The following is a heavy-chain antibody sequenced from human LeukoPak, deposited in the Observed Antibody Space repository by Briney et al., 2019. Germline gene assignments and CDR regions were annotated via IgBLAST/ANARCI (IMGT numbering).Heavy chain of an antibody. Sequence: GGSLRLSCAASGFTFSKYWMSWVRQAPGKGLEWVANMKEDGGEINYVDSVRGRFTISRDNAQDFLVLQMDSLRVEDTAVYYCARDRCYSNFDYWGQGTLVTVSS. CDR2: MKEDGGEI. V-gene: IGHV3-7*01. D-gene: IGHD4-11*01. J-gene: IGHJ4*02. CDR3: ARDRCYSNFDY. CDR1: GFTFSKYW.